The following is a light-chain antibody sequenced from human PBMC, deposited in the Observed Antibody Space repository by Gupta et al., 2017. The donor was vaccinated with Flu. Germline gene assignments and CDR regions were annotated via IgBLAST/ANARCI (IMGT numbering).Light chain of an antibody. Sequence: QSVLSQPPSVSGAPGQRGTISCTGSSSNIVAGYDVHWYQQLPGTAPKLLIYGNSNRPSGVPDRFSGSKSGTSASLAITGLQAEDEADYYCQSYDSSLSGFSVFGSGTKVTVL. CDR3: QSYDSSLSGFSV. CDR1: SSNIVAGYD. CDR2: GNS. J-gene: IGLJ1*01. V-gene: IGLV1-40*01.